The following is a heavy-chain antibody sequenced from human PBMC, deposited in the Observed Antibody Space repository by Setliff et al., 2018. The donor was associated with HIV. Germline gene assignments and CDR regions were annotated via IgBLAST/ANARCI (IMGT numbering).Heavy chain of an antibody. J-gene: IGHJ6*03. CDR2: IQHSGRI. D-gene: IGHD6-13*01. V-gene: IGHV4-34*01. CDR1: GGSFSGYC. Sequence: PSETLSLTCAVYGGSFSGYCWSWIRQPPGKGREWIGEIQHSGRINYNPSLRSPVTTSVDTAKNQFSRRLGSVTAADTAVYYCARVSCSSWYSIPRYYYYSMDVWGNGTTVTVSS. CDR3: ARVSCSSWYSIPRYYYYSMDV.